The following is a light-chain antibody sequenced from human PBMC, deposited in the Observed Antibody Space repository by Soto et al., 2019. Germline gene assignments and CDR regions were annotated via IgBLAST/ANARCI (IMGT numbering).Light chain of an antibody. CDR1: QGISNY. J-gene: IGKJ3*01. Sequence: DIQMTQSPSSLSASVGDRVTITCRARQGISNYLVWYQQKPGKVPKLLIYAASTLQSGVPSRFSGSGSVTDFTLTISGPQPEDVVHYYDQKYNSGPFTFGPGTKVFI. CDR2: AAS. V-gene: IGKV1-27*01. CDR3: QKYNSGPFT.